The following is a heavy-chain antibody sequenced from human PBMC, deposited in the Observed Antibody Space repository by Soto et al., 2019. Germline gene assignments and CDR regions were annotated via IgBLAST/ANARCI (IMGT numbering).Heavy chain of an antibody. V-gene: IGHV3-30-3*01. CDR2: ISYDGSNK. Sequence: QVPLVESGGGVVQPGRSLRLSCAASGFTFSSYAMHWVRQAPGKGLEWVAVISYDGSNKYYADSVKGRFTISRDNSKNTLYLQMNSLRAEDTAVYYCARGGQWLDYFDYWGQGTLVTVSS. J-gene: IGHJ4*02. CDR1: GFTFSSYA. D-gene: IGHD6-19*01. CDR3: ARGGQWLDYFDY.